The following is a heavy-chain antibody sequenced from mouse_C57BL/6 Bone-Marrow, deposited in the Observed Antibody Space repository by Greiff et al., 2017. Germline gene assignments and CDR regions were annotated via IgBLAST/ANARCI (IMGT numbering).Heavy chain of an antibody. CDR2: IDPSDSYT. CDR1: GYTFTSYW. J-gene: IGHJ4*01. Sequence: QVQLQQPGAELVRPGTSVKLSCKASGYTFTSYWMHWVKQRPGQGLEWIGVIDPSDSYTNYNQKFKGKATLTVDTSSSTAYMQLSSLTSEDSAVYYCARLRFGSSYFFYAMDYWGQGTSVTVSS. D-gene: IGHD1-1*01. V-gene: IGHV1-59*01. CDR3: ARLRFGSSYFFYAMDY.